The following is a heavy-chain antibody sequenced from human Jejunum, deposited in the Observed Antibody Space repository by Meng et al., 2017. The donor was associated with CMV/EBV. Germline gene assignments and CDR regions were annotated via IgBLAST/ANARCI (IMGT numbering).Heavy chain of an antibody. V-gene: IGHV3-21*04. D-gene: IGHD3-9*01. CDR1: FSFNTHA. Sequence: FSFNTHAMNWVRPAPGRGLEWVSSISNSDMFKYYADSVKGRFTISRDNAENSLYLQMNSLRAEDTAIYYCVRDIPYYDVMTGSKFDFWGQGTLVTVSS. CDR2: ISNSDMFK. CDR3: VRDIPYYDVMTGSKFDF. J-gene: IGHJ4*02.